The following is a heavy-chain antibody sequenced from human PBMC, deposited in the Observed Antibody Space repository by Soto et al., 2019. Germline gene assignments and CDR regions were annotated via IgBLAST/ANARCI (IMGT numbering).Heavy chain of an antibody. Sequence: PSETLSLTCTVSGGSISSYYWSWIRQPPGKGLEWIGYIYYSGSTNYNPSLKSRVTISVDTSKNQFSLKLSSVTAADTAVYYCARVVPAAMTRGGEFSVDAYYMDVWGKGTTVTVSS. V-gene: IGHV4-59*01. CDR2: IYYSGST. J-gene: IGHJ6*03. D-gene: IGHD2-2*01. CDR1: GGSISSYY. CDR3: ARVVPAAMTRGGEFSVDAYYMDV.